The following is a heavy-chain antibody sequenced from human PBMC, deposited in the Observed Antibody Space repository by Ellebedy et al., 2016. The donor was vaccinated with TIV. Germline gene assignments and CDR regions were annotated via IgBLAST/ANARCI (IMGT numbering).Heavy chain of an antibody. CDR3: ARLTYYDYVWGSYPDDAFDI. J-gene: IGHJ3*02. Sequence: GESLKISXAASGFTFSSYSMNWVRQAPGKGLEWVSSISSSSSYIYYADSVKGRFTISRDNAKNSLYLQMNSLRAEDTAVYYCARLTYYDYVWGSYPDDAFDIWGQGTMVTVSS. CDR2: ISSSSSYI. V-gene: IGHV3-21*01. D-gene: IGHD3-16*02. CDR1: GFTFSSYS.